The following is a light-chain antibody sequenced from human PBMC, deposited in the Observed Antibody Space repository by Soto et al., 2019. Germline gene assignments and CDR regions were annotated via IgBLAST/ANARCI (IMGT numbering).Light chain of an antibody. V-gene: IGKV3-20*01. CDR3: RQYGSSGT. Sequence: IVLTQSPSTLSLSPVEIATLSFRASQSVSIYLAWYQQKPGQAPRLLIYGASNMATGIPDRFSGSGSGTDFTLTISRLEPEDFAVYYCRQYGSSGTFGQGTKVDIK. CDR2: GAS. CDR1: QSVSIY. J-gene: IGKJ1*01.